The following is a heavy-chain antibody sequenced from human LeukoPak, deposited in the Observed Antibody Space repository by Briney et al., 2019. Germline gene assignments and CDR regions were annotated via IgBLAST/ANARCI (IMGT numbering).Heavy chain of an antibody. V-gene: IGHV3-9*03. CDR3: AKDSYYGSGSYGYFDY. CDR1: GFTFDDYA. CDR2: ISWNSGSI. D-gene: IGHD3-10*01. Sequence: GGSLRLSCAASGFTFDDYAMHWLRQAPGKGLEWVSGISWNSGSIGYADSVKGRFTITRANAKNSLYLQMNSLRAEDIALYYCAKDSYYGSGSYGYFDYWGEGTLVTVSS. J-gene: IGHJ4*02.